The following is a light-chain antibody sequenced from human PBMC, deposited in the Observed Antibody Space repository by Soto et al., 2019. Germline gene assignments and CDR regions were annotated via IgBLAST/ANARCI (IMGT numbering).Light chain of an antibody. V-gene: IGLV1-40*01. Sequence: QSVLTQPPSVSGAPWQRVTISCTGSSSNIGAGYDVHWYQQLPGTAPKLLIYGNSNRPSGVPDRFSGSKSGTSASLAITGLQAEDEADYYCHSYDSSLSGSVFGGGTKLTVL. CDR1: SSNIGAGYD. CDR3: HSYDSSLSGSV. J-gene: IGLJ2*01. CDR2: GNS.